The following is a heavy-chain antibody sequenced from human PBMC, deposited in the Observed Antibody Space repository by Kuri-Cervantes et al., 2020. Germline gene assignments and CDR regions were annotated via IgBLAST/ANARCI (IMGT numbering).Heavy chain of an antibody. Sequence: GESLKISCAASGFTFSTYSMTWVRQAPGKGLEWVASMKQDESEKYYVGSVKGRFTISRDNAKNSLYLQMNSLKDEDTAVYYCATATSSLGYWGQGTLVTVSS. CDR2: MKQDESEK. V-gene: IGHV3-7*01. D-gene: IGHD3-16*01. CDR3: ATATSSLGY. CDR1: GFTFSTYS. J-gene: IGHJ4*02.